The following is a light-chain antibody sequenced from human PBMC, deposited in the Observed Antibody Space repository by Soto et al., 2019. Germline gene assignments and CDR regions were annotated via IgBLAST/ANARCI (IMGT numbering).Light chain of an antibody. J-gene: IGLJ2*01. V-gene: IGLV1-40*01. CDR3: QSYDSILSGSV. CDR2: GNS. Sequence: QSVLKQPPSVSGAPGQRVTISCTGSSSNIGAGYDVHWYQQLPGTAPKLLIYGNSNRPSGVPDRFSGSKSGTSASLAITGLQAEDEADYYGQSYDSILSGSVFGGGTKMTVL. CDR1: SSNIGAGYD.